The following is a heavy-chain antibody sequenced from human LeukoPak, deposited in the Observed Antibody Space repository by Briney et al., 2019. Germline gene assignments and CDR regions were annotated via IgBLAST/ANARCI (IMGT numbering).Heavy chain of an antibody. Sequence: GGSLRLSCAASGFTFNNYNMNWVRQAPGKALEWVSSSTSSGTYIFYADSVKGRFTISRDNAKNSLYLQMNSLRAEDTAVYYCARDSSTVTTDLDYWGQGTLVTVSS. CDR1: GFTFNNYN. CDR3: ARDSSTVTTDLDY. CDR2: STSSGTYI. V-gene: IGHV3-21*01. D-gene: IGHD4-17*01. J-gene: IGHJ4*02.